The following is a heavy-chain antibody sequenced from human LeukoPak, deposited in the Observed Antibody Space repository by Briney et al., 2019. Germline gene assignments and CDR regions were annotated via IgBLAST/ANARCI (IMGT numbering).Heavy chain of an antibody. CDR2: IYYSGST. Sequence: PSETLSLTCTVSGGSVSSGTYYWSWIREPPGKGLEWIGHIYYSGSTKYNPSLKSRATISGDTSKNQFSLKLSSVTAADTAVYYCARGIAAAASFDYWGQGTLVTVSS. CDR3: ARGIAAAASFDY. CDR1: GGSVSSGTYY. V-gene: IGHV4-61*01. J-gene: IGHJ4*02. D-gene: IGHD6-13*01.